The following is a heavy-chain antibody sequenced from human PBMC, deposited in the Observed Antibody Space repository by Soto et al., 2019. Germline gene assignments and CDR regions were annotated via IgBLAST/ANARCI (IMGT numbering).Heavy chain of an antibody. CDR3: ARVEGLYYYYGMDV. CDR2: INAGNGNT. V-gene: IGHV1-3*01. Sequence: ASVTVSCKASGYRCTIYAMHWVRQAQGQRLEWMGWINAGNGNTKYSQKFQGRVTITRDTSASTAYMELSSLRSEDTAVYYSARVEGLYYYYGMDVWGQGTTVTVSS. D-gene: IGHD3-16*01. J-gene: IGHJ6*02. CDR1: GYRCTIYA.